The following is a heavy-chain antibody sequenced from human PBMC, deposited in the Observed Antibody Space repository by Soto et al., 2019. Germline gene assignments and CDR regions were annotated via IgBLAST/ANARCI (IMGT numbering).Heavy chain of an antibody. J-gene: IGHJ4*02. D-gene: IGHD6-19*01. CDR2: IYYSGST. V-gene: IGHV4-59*01. CDR3: ARSVAWPDY. Sequence: SETLSLTCTVSGYSISGYYWSWVRQPPGKGLQWIGCIYYSGSTNYNPSLKSRVTISVDTSKNQFSLKLSSVTAADTAVYYCARSVAWPDYWGQGTLVTVSS. CDR1: GYSISGYY.